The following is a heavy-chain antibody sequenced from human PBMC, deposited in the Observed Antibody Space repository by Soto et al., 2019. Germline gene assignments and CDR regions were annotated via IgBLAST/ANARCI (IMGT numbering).Heavy chain of an antibody. Sequence: QVQLVESGGGVVQPGRSLRLSCAASGFTFSSYGMHWVRQAPGKGLEWVAVISYDGSNKYYADSVKGRFTISRDNSKNTLYLKMNSLRAEDTAVYYCVRGNGGVDYWGQGTLVTVSS. CDR2: ISYDGSNK. D-gene: IGHD2-8*01. V-gene: IGHV3-30*03. CDR3: VRGNGGVDY. J-gene: IGHJ4*02. CDR1: GFTFSSYG.